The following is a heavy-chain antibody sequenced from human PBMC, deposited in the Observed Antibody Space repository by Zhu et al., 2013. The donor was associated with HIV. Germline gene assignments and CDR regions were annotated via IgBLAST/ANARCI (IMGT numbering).Heavy chain of an antibody. CDR1: GFTFSGSA. J-gene: IGHJ4*02. D-gene: IGHD3-9*01. V-gene: IGHV3-73*02. CDR3: TRLQTYILRYFDL. Sequence: EVQLVESGGGLVQPGGSLKLSCAASGFTFSGSAMHWVRQASGKGLEWVGRIRSKANSYATAYAASVKGRFTISRDDSKNTAYLQMNSLKTEDTAVYYCTRLQTYILRYFDLWGQGTLVTVSS. CDR2: IRSKANSYAT.